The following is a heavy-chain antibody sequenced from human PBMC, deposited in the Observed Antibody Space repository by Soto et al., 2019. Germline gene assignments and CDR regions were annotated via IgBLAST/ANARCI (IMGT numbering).Heavy chain of an antibody. CDR1: EIGFSDVK. CDR2: IQTKTRGGTA. J-gene: IGHJ3*02. Sequence: EVQLVASGGVLVKPGESLRLSWVGSEIGFSDVKLPGVPKLPGRGLEWVGRIQTKTRGGTADYPEAVRGRFTISSDDSKNTLYLQLNSMKTEDTAFYYCATDYGWAFQILGQGTTVTVSS. V-gene: IGHV3-15*01. CDR3: ATDYGWAFQI. D-gene: IGHD4-17*01.